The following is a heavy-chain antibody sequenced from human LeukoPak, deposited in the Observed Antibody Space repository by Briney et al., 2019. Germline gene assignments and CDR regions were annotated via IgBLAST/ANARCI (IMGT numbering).Heavy chain of an antibody. CDR3: AKDNLIAVAANIDY. V-gene: IGHV3-30*02. D-gene: IGHD6-19*01. CDR2: IRYDGSNK. J-gene: IGHJ4*02. Sequence: GGSLRLSCAASGFTFSSYGMHWVRQAPGKGLEWVAFIRYDGSNKYYADSVKGRFTISRDNSKNTLYLQMNSLRAEDTAVSYCAKDNLIAVAANIDYWGQGTLVTVSS. CDR1: GFTFSSYG.